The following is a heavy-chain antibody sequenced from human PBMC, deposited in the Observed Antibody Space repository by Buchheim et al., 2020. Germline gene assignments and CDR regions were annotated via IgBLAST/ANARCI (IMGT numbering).Heavy chain of an antibody. V-gene: IGHV3-23*01. J-gene: IGHJ4*02. D-gene: IGHD6-25*01. CDR1: GFTFTNYA. CDR3: GTRDNSGYYNF. Sequence: EVQMLESGGGLAQPGGSLRLSCAASGFTFTNYAMSWDRQAPGKGLEWVSTISRDGNTYYADSVKGRFTVSRDNSKKTLYLQLNSLRAEDTALYYCGTRDNSGYYNFWGQGSL. CDR2: ISRDGNT.